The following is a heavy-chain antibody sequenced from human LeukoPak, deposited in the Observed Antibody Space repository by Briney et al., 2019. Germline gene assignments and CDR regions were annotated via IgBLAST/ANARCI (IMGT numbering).Heavy chain of an antibody. Sequence: AGSLRLSCAASGFTFSSDAMSWVRQGPGKGLEWVSAISGSGGSTYYADSVKGRFTISRDNSKNTLYLQMNSLRAEDTAVYYCAKFLPTHIVVANYYFDYWGQGTLVTVSS. CDR3: AKFLPTHIVVANYYFDY. J-gene: IGHJ4*02. CDR2: ISGSGGST. V-gene: IGHV3-23*01. CDR1: GFTFSSDA. D-gene: IGHD2-21*01.